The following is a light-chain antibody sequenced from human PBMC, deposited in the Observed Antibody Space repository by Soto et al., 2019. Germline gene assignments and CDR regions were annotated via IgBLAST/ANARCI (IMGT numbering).Light chain of an antibody. CDR3: AAWDDSLNGWV. V-gene: IGLV1-44*01. CDR1: TSNIGTNA. J-gene: IGLJ3*02. CDR2: TNN. Sequence: QSVLTQPPSASGTPGQRVTISCSGSTSNIGTNAVNWFHQVPGTAPKLLIHTNNQRPSGVPDRFSGSKSGTSASLAISGLQSEDEADYYCAAWDDSLNGWVFGGGTKLTVL.